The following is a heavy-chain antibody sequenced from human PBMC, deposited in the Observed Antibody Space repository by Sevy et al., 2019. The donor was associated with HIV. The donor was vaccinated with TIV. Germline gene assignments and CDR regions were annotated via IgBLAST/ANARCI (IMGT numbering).Heavy chain of an antibody. Sequence: GGSLRLSCAASGFTFSSNWMTWVRQAPGKGLERVANVKQDMSEKYYADSVKGRFTISRDNAKNSLFLQMNSLRAEDTAVYYCARAQQVTMLVVIGGLYFDLWGQGTLVTVSS. J-gene: IGHJ4*02. CDR2: VKQDMSEK. CDR3: ARAQQVTMLVVIGGLYFDL. V-gene: IGHV3-7*01. CDR1: GFTFSSNW. D-gene: IGHD3-3*01.